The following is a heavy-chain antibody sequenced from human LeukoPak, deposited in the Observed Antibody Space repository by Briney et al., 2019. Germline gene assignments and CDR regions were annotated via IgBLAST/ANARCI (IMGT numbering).Heavy chain of an antibody. CDR1: NGSISSSDYY. Sequence: SETLSLTCTVSNGSISSSDYYWGWIRQPPGKGLQWIGSICYSGSTFYTPSLGTPVTISVDTSKTQFSLKLSSVTAADTALYYCARDVAGAAVAYEFDCWGQGTLVTVSS. V-gene: IGHV4-39*02. D-gene: IGHD6-19*01. J-gene: IGHJ4*02. CDR2: ICYSGST. CDR3: ARDVAGAAVAYEFDC.